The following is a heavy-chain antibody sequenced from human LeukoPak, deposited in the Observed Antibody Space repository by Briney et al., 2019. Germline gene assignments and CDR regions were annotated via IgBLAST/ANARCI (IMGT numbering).Heavy chain of an antibody. CDR1: GYSFTSYW. Sequence: GESLKISCKGSGYSFTSYWIGWVRQMPGKGLEWMRIIYPGDSDTRYSPSFQGQVTISADKSISTAYLQWSSLKASDTAMYYCARRGPLTTVGFDPWGQGTLVTVSS. J-gene: IGHJ5*02. CDR2: IYPGDSDT. CDR3: ARRGPLTTVGFDP. D-gene: IGHD4-23*01. V-gene: IGHV5-51*01.